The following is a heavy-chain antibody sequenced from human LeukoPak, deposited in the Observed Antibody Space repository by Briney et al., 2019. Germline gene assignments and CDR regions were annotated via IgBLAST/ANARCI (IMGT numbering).Heavy chain of an antibody. J-gene: IGHJ4*02. Sequence: GESLKISCRGSGYSFTSHWIGWVRQMPGKGLEWMGTIYPGDSDTRYSPSFQGQVTISADKSISTAYLQWSSLKASDTAIYYCASSHSSSWFDYWGQGTLVTVSS. D-gene: IGHD6-13*01. CDR2: IYPGDSDT. CDR1: GYSFTSHW. V-gene: IGHV5-51*01. CDR3: ASSHSSSWFDY.